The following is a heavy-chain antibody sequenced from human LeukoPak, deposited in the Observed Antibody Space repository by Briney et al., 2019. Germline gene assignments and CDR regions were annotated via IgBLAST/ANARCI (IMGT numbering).Heavy chain of an antibody. CDR3: ARDYADYVGYFFFDY. CDR1: GFTFNIYA. Sequence: GGSLRLSCAASGFTFNIYAMNWVRQAPGKGLEWVSSNSGGGETTYYADSARGRFTISRDNSQNTLYLQMNSLRAEDTAVYYCARDYADYVGYFFFDYWGQGTLVTVSS. CDR2: NSGGGETT. D-gene: IGHD4-17*01. J-gene: IGHJ4*02. V-gene: IGHV3-23*01.